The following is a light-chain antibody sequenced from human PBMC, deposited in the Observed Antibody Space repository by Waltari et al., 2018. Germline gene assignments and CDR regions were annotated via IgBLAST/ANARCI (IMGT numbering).Light chain of an antibody. CDR3: VLYMGGGIL. J-gene: IGLJ3*02. CDR2: STN. CDR1: SGSVYSSYY. Sequence: QTVVTQEPSFSVSPGGTVPLTCCLTSGSVYSSYYPSWYQQTPGQAPRPLIYSTNTRSSGVPDRFSGSILGNKAALTITGAQADDESDYYCVLYMGGGILFGGGTKLTVL. V-gene: IGLV8-61*01.